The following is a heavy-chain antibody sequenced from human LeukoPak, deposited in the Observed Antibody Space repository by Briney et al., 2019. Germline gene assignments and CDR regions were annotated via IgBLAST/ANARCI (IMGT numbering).Heavy chain of an antibody. CDR1: GYIFTNYY. J-gene: IGHJ6*02. CDR2: IKPTPDST. CDR3: AGEFVGGNENSMDV. D-gene: IGHD4-23*01. Sequence: ASVKVSCKASGYIFTNYYIHWLRQAPGQGLAWVGLIKPTPDSTNYAQNFRGRVTMTRDTSTSTVYMELSSLRSEDTALYFCAGEFVGGNENSMDVWGQGTTVAVSS. V-gene: IGHV1-46*01.